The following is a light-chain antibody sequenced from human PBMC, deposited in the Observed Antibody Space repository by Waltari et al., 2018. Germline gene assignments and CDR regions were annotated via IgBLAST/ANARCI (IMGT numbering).Light chain of an antibody. CDR2: RNN. Sequence: QSVLTQPPSASGTPGQRVTISCSGSSSNIGSSYVYWYQQVPGTAPKRRIHRNNHRPSGVPARVSGSKAGTSASLAISGRRSEDEADYYCEAWDDSLSVLVFGGGTKVTVL. V-gene: IGLV1-47*01. CDR3: EAWDDSLSVLV. J-gene: IGLJ3*02. CDR1: SSNIGSSY.